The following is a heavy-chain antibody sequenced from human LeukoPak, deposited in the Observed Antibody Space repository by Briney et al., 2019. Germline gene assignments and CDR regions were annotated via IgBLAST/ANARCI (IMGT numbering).Heavy chain of an antibody. Sequence: PETLSLTCTVSGGSISSYYWSWIRQPPGKGLEWIGYIYYSGSTNYNPSLKSRVTISVDTSKNQFSLKLSSVTAADTAVYYCARDLRHSYGFAFDIWGQGTMVTVSS. CDR2: IYYSGST. CDR1: GGSISSYY. CDR3: ARDLRHSYGFAFDI. V-gene: IGHV4-59*01. D-gene: IGHD5-18*01. J-gene: IGHJ3*02.